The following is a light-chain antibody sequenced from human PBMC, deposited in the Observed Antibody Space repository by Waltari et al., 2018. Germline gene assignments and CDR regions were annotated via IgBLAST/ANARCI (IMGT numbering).Light chain of an antibody. CDR2: EVT. J-gene: IGLJ1*01. CDR3: CSYVGLGTYV. V-gene: IGLV2-23*02. CDR1: SSDVGNYNL. Sequence: QSGLAQPASASGSPGQSITITCTGTSSDVGNYNLVPWYQQPPGKAPRLYICEVTKRGTGTSVRCSASKSGNTASLSISGLQAQEDEADYYCCSYVGLGTYVFGTGTKVTV.